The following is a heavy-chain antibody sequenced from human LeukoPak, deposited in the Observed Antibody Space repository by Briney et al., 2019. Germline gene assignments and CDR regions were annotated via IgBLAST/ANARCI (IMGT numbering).Heavy chain of an antibody. CDR2: ISSSSSYI. V-gene: IGHV3-21*01. J-gene: IGHJ5*02. CDR3: ATYPTGRFGP. Sequence: GGSLRLSCAASGFTFSSYTMNWVRQAPGKGLEWVSSISSSSSYIYYADSVKGRFTISRDNAKNSLYLQMNSLRAEDTAVYYCATYPTGRFGPWGQGTLVTVSS. D-gene: IGHD2-8*02. CDR1: GFTFSSYT.